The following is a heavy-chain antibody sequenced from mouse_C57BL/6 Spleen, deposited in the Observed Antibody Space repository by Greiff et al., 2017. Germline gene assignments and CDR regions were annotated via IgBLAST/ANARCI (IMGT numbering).Heavy chain of an antibody. CDR3: ARRDYFGY. J-gene: IGHJ2*01. Sequence: EVQRVESGPELVKPGASVKISCKASGYSFTGYYMHWVKQSSEKSLEWIGEINPSTGGTSYNQKFKGKATLTVDKSSSTAYMQLKSLTSEDSAVYYCARRDYFGYWGQGTTLTVSS. CDR2: INPSTGGT. V-gene: IGHV1-43*01. CDR1: GYSFTGYY.